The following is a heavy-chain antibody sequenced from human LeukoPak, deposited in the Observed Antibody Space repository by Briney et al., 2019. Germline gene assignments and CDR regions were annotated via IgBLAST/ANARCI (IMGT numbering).Heavy chain of an antibody. CDR3: ARDTYRSGNFYEY. CDR2: ISSDESST. Sequence: PGGSLRLSCAASGFTFSSYWMHWVRQVPGKGLVWVSRISSDESSTTYADSVKGRFTISRDNAKNTLYLQMNSLRAEDTAVYYCARDTYRSGNFYEYWGQGTLVMVSS. D-gene: IGHD3-10*01. V-gene: IGHV3-74*01. CDR1: GFTFSSYW. J-gene: IGHJ4*02.